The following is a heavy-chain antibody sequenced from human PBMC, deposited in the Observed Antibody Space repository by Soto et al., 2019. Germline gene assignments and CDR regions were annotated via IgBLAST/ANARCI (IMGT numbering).Heavy chain of an antibody. CDR3: ASSYFDDYVSYFDY. CDR1: GGSISSSSYY. Sequence: SETLSLTCTVSGGSISSSSYYWGWIHQPPGKGLEWIGSIYYSGSTYYNPSLKSRVTISVDTSKNQFSLKLSSVTAADTAVYYCASSYFDDYVSYFDYWGQGTLVTVSS. J-gene: IGHJ4*02. V-gene: IGHV4-39*07. CDR2: IYYSGST. D-gene: IGHD3-16*01.